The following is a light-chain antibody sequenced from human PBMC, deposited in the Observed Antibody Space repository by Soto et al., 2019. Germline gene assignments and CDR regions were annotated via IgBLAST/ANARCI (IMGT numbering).Light chain of an antibody. V-gene: IGLV2-14*01. J-gene: IGLJ2*01. CDR1: SSDVGGYDY. Sequence: QSVLTQPASVSGSPGQSITISCTGTSSDVGGYDYVSWYQQHPGKAPKLMIYDVTNRPSGVSNRFSGSKSGNTASLTISGLLAEDEADYFCSSYTTIGTYVLFGGGTPLTVL. CDR3: SSYTTIGTYVL. CDR2: DVT.